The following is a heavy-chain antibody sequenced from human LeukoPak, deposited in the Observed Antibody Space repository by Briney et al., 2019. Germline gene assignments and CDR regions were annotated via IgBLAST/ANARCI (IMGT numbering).Heavy chain of an antibody. V-gene: IGHV4-4*07. CDR2: IYSSGST. CDR1: GGSISTYY. D-gene: IGHD6-6*01. Sequence: PSETLSLTCTVSGGSISTYYWSWIRQPAGKGLEWIGRIYSSGSTSYNPSLKSRVTMSADTSKNQFSLKLSSVTAADTAVYYCARDLSRSFGNYYYYYMDVWGKGTTVTVSS. CDR3: ARDLSRSFGNYYYYYMDV. J-gene: IGHJ6*03.